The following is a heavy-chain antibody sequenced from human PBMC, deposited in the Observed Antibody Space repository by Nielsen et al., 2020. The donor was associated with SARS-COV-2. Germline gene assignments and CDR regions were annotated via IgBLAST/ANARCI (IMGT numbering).Heavy chain of an antibody. Sequence: GESLKISCAASKFTFNSYAMSWVRQAPGKGLEWVSAISGNGDTTYYADSVKGRFIISRDNSKNTLYLEMNSLRADDTAVYYCAKNTPDQHRDDYYDSSGYYLFVGWGQGTLVTVSS. CDR2: ISGNGDTT. V-gene: IGHV3-23*01. CDR3: AKNTPDQHRDDYYDSSGYYLFVG. D-gene: IGHD3-22*01. CDR1: KFTFNSYA. J-gene: IGHJ4*02.